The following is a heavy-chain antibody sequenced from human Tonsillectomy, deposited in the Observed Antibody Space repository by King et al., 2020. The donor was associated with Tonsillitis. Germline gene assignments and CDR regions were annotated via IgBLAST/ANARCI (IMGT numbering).Heavy chain of an antibody. CDR2: MYYSGTI. Sequence: QLQESGPGVVKPSETLSLTCTVSGGSISSSDHYWAWIRQPPGKGLEGIGYMYYSGTIFYNPSLKSRITISGGTSENRFSLKLSSVTAADTAVYFCARSVSGSFDYWGQGALVTVSS. D-gene: IGHD1-26*01. V-gene: IGHV4-39*01. CDR1: GGSISSSDHY. CDR3: ARSVSGSFDY. J-gene: IGHJ4*02.